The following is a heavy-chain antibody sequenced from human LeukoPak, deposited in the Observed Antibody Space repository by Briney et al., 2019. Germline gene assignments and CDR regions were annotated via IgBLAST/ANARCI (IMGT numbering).Heavy chain of an antibody. CDR1: GGTFISYA. Sequence: SVKVSCKASGGTFISYAISWVRQAPGQGLEWMGGIFPIFGTANYAQKFQGRGTITTDESTSTAYMELSSLRSEDTAVYYCARDRPSNCSGGSCYSGFDPWGQGTLVTVSS. J-gene: IGHJ5*02. D-gene: IGHD2-15*01. V-gene: IGHV1-69*05. CDR2: IFPIFGTA. CDR3: ARDRPSNCSGGSCYSGFDP.